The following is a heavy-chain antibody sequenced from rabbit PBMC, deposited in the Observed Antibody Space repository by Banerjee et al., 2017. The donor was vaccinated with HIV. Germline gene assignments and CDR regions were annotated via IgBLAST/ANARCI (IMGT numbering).Heavy chain of an antibody. CDR1: GFSFSSSYW. CDR3: ARSDRDIDGDTVYAYAL. V-gene: IGHV1S45*01. J-gene: IGHJ4*01. D-gene: IGHD6-1*01. Sequence: QEQLVESGGDLVKPEGSLTLTCTASGFSFSSSYWICWVRQAPGKGLEWIACIYVGSSGSTYYASWAKGRFTISKTSSTTVTLQMTSLTVADTATYFCARSDRDIDGDTVYAYALWGPGTLVTVS. CDR2: IYVGSSGST.